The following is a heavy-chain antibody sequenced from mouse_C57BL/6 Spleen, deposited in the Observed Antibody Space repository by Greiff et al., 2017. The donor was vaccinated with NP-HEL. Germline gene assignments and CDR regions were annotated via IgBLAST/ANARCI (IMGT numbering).Heavy chain of an antibody. D-gene: IGHD2-3*01. CDR2: IDPSDSYT. J-gene: IGHJ3*01. CDR1: GYTFTSYW. Sequence: QVQLKQPGAELVKPGASVKLSCKASGYTFTSYWMQWVKQRPGQGLEWIGEIDPSDSYTNYNQKFKGKATLTVDTSSSTAYMQLSSLTSEDSAVYYCARGGYYSAWFAYWGQGTLVTVSA. V-gene: IGHV1-50*01. CDR3: ARGGYYSAWFAY.